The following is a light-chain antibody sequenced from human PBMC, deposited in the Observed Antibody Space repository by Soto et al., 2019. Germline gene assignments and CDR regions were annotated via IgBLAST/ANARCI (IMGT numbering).Light chain of an antibody. CDR3: HSYDSSLSGWV. V-gene: IGLV1-40*01. CDR1: SSNIGAGFD. Sequence: QSVLTQPPSVSGAPGQRVTISCTGSSSNIGAGFDVHWYQLRPGTAPKLLIFEDTKRPSGVPDRFSGSKSGTSVSLAIAGLRAEDEADYYCHSYDSSLSGWVFGGGTKLTVL. J-gene: IGLJ3*02. CDR2: EDT.